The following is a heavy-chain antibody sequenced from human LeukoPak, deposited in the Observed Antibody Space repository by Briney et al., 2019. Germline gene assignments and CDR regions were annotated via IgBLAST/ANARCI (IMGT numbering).Heavy chain of an antibody. CDR1: GGTFSSYA. Sequence: ASVKVSCKASGGTFSSYAISWVRQAPGQGLEWMGVIIPIFGTANYAQKFQGRVTITGDESTSTGYMELSSLRSEDTAVYYCARADRSACYVAGYWGKGTLVTVSS. D-gene: IGHD3-22*01. CDR2: IIPIFGTA. CDR3: ARADRSACYVAGY. V-gene: IGHV1-69*13. J-gene: IGHJ4*02.